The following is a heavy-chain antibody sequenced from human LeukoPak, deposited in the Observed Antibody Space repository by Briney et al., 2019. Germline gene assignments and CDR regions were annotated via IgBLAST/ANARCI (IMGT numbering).Heavy chain of an antibody. Sequence: GASVKVSCKASGYTFTSYYMHWVRQPPGQGLEWMGIINPSGGSTSYAQKFQGRVTMTRDTSTSTVYMELSSLRSEDTAVYYCARDGPRIAALGEDFDYWGQGTLVTVSS. J-gene: IGHJ4*02. D-gene: IGHD6-6*01. CDR3: ARDGPRIAALGEDFDY. CDR2: INPSGGST. V-gene: IGHV1-46*01. CDR1: GYTFTSYY.